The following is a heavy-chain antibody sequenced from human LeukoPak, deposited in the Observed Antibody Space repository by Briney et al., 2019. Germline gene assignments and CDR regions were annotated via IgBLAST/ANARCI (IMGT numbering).Heavy chain of an antibody. D-gene: IGHD3-16*02. J-gene: IGHJ4*02. CDR1: GFTFSNYN. V-gene: IGHV3-21*01. Sequence: PGGSLRLSCAASGFTFSNYNLNWVRLAPGKGLEWVSSISSSSSYIYYADSLKGRFTISRDNAKNSLYLQMNNLRAEDTAVYYCHVRLGELSLITWGQGTLVTVSS. CDR3: HVRLGELSLIT. CDR2: ISSSSSYI.